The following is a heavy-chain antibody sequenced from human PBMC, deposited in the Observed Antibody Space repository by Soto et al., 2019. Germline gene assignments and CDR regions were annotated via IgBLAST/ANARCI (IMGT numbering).Heavy chain of an antibody. J-gene: IGHJ6*02. CDR1: GGTFSSYA. Sequence: QVQLVQSGAEVKKPGSSVKVSCKASGGTFSSYASSWVRQAPGQGLEWMGGIIPIFGTANYAQKFQGRVTLTADXSXSXPYMELSSLRSEDTAVYYCASHSYGYFPHYYHGMDVWGQGTTVTVSS. CDR2: IIPIFGTA. V-gene: IGHV1-69*12. D-gene: IGHD5-18*01. CDR3: ASHSYGYFPHYYHGMDV.